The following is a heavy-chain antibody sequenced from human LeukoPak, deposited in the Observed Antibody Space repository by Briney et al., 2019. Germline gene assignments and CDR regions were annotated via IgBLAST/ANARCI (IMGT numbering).Heavy chain of an antibody. CDR1: GFTFSSYW. V-gene: IGHV3-7*01. Sequence: GGSLRLSCTASGFTFSSYWMSWVRQAPGKGLEWVANIKQDGSEKYYVDSVKGRFTISRDNAKNSPYLQMNSLRAEDTAVYYCARGLYQLLGPFDYWGQGTLVTVSS. CDR3: ARGLYQLLGPFDY. J-gene: IGHJ4*02. CDR2: IKQDGSEK. D-gene: IGHD2-2*01.